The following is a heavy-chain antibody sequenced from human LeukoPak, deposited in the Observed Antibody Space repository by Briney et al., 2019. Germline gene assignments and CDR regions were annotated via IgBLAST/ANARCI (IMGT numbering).Heavy chain of an antibody. D-gene: IGHD6-19*01. J-gene: IGHJ4*02. CDR3: AKGGYSSGWTDFDY. V-gene: IGHV3-30*18. CDR2: ISYDGSNK. CDR1: GFTFSSYG. Sequence: GGPLRLSCAASGFTFSSYGMHWVRQAPGKGLEWVAVISYDGSNKYYADSVKGRFTISRDNSKNTLYLQMNSLRAEDTAVYYCAKGGYSSGWTDFDYWGQGTLVTVSS.